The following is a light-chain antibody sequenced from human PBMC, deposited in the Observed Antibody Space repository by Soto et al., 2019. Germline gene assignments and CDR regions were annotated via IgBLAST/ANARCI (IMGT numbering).Light chain of an antibody. J-gene: IGKJ4*01. CDR2: DAA. V-gene: IGKV1-5*01. CDR3: QQYSSYPLT. CDR1: QAICGY. Sequence: DIQMTQSPSTLSASVAERVTIACRASQAICGYLAWNQRKPGKAPKLLIYDAANLQACVSSRFSASESETEFTLTINSLQPDDFATYYWQQYSSYPLTFGGGTKVDIK.